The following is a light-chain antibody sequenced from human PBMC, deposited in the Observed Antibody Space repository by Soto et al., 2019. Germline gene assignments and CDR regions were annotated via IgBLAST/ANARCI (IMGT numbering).Light chain of an antibody. V-gene: IGLV1-44*01. Sequence: QAVVTQPPSASGTPGQRVTISCSGSSSNIGSTTANWYQHLPGTAPKLLIYSNNQRPSGVPDRFSGSKSGTSASLAITGLQAEDEGDYYCQSFDTRLSTSVFGGGTQLTVL. J-gene: IGLJ7*01. CDR1: SSNIGSTT. CDR2: SNN. CDR3: QSFDTRLSTSV.